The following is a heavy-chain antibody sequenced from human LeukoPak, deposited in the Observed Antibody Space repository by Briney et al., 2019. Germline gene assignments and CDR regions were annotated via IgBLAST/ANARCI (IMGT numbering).Heavy chain of an antibody. J-gene: IGHJ4*02. CDR1: GGTFSSYA. V-gene: IGHV1-69*05. CDR2: IIPIFGTA. D-gene: IGHD3-22*01. Sequence: ASVKVSCKASGGTFSSYAISWVRQAPGQGLEWMGGIIPIFGTANYAQKFQGRVTITTDESTSTAYMELSSLRSEDTAVYYCARSPPGDYDSGGYYTFDYWGQGTLVTVSS. CDR3: ARSPPGDYDSGGYYTFDY.